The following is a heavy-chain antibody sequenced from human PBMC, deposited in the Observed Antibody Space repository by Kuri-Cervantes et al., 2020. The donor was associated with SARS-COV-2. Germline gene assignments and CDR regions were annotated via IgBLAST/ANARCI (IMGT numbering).Heavy chain of an antibody. CDR2: IGTAGDA. D-gene: IGHD2-21*02. V-gene: IGHV3-13*03. J-gene: IGHJ4*02. Sequence: GESLKISCAACGFTFSSYDMHWVRQATGKGLEWVSAIGTAGDAYYPDSVKGQFTISRENAKNSLYLQMNSLRAGDTAVYYCARKRTVVTDSPIDYWGQGTLVTVSS. CDR3: ARKRTVVTDSPIDY. CDR1: GFTFSSYD.